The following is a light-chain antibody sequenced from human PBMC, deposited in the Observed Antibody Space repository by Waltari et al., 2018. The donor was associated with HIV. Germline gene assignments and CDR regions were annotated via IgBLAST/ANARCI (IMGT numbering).Light chain of an antibody. CDR2: EDD. CDR1: SANIADGY. Sequence: NFMLTQPHSVSESPGKTVIISCTGTSANIADGYVQWYQKRPGSAPTTVVYEDDQRYPGVPDRFSGSSDRSSNSASLTRPGLRGEDEADYYCQAYDRSGGKFGGGTRLTVL. CDR3: QAYDRSGGK. J-gene: IGLJ2*01. V-gene: IGLV6-57*02.